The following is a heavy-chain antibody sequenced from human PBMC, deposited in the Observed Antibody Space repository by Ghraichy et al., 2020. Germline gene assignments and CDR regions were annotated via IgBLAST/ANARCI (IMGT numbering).Heavy chain of an antibody. CDR3: ASSLRITIFGVVIISDAFDI. V-gene: IGHV1-69*13. D-gene: IGHD3-3*01. CDR2: IIPIFGTA. Sequence: SVKLSCKASGGTFSSYAISWVRQAPGQGLEWMGGIIPIFGTANYAQKFQGRVTITADESTSTAYMELSSLRSEDTAVYYCASSLRITIFGVVIISDAFDIWGQGTMVTVSS. J-gene: IGHJ3*02. CDR1: GGTFSSYA.